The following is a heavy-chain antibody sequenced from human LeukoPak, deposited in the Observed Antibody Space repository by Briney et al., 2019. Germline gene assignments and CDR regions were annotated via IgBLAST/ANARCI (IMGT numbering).Heavy chain of an antibody. CDR3: AREDSSSWYIPYYYYGMDV. CDR1: GYTFTSYD. D-gene: IGHD6-13*01. V-gene: IGHV1-8*01. J-gene: IGHJ6*02. Sequence: ASVKVSCKASGYTFTSYDINWVRQTTGQGLEWMGWMNPNSGNTGYAQKFQGRVTMTRNTSISTAYMELSSLRSEDTAVYYCAREDSSSWYIPYYYYGMDVWGQGTTVTVSS. CDR2: MNPNSGNT.